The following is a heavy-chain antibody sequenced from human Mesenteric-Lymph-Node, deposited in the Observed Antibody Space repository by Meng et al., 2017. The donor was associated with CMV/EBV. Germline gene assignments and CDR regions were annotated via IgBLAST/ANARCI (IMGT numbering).Heavy chain of an antibody. CDR1: GGSFSGYY. J-gene: IGHJ4*02. D-gene: IGHD4-23*01. CDR3: ARHQRWLKSEGGFNY. Sequence: QGLLQQWGAGLLRPSQTLSPTCACYGGSFSGYYWSWIRQPPGKGLEWIGEINHSGSTNYNPSLKSRVTISVDTSKNQFSLKLSSVTAADTAVYYCARHQRWLKSEGGFNYWGQGTLVTVSS. CDR2: INHSGST. V-gene: IGHV4-34*01.